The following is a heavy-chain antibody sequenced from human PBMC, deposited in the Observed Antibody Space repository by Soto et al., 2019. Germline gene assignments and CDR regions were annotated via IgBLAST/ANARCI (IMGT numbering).Heavy chain of an antibody. CDR2: VIPILGTA. Sequence: QVQLVQSGAEVKKPGSSVKVSCTASGGSLRNSVISWVRQAPAQRLEWMGGVIPILGTANYAQKFQGRVTMPADEATSTAYMDLSSLSPAATAVYYCARLGHPGHWGPGTLVIVSS. CDR1: GGSLRNSV. V-gene: IGHV1-69*01. CDR3: ARLGHPGH. J-gene: IGHJ4*02.